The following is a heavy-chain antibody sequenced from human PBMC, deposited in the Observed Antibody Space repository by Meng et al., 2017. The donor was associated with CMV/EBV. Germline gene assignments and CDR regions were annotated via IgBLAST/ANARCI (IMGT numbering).Heavy chain of an antibody. D-gene: IGHD5-12*01. CDR3: ARASGGKYSGYDYTFDY. CDR1: GFTFTRHW. CDR2: IISDGTYI. Sequence: GGSLRLSCAASGFTFTRHWMHWVRQAPGKGLVWVSHIISDGTYISYADFAKGRFTISRDNAKNTLYLQMNSLGAEDTAVYYCARASGGKYSGYDYTFDYWGQGTLVTVSS. J-gene: IGHJ4*02. V-gene: IGHV3-74*01.